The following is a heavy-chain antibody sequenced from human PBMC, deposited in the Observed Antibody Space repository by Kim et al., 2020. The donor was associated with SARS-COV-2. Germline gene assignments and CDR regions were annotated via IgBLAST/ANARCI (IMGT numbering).Heavy chain of an antibody. CDR2: DDDK. D-gene: IGHD2-21*01. J-gene: IGHJ4*02. CDR3: ARRIDYFDY. V-gene: IGHV2-5*02. Sequence: DDDKRYTPSLKSRLTIAKDTSKDQVVLTMTNMDPVDTATYFCARRIDYFDYWGQGTLVTVSS.